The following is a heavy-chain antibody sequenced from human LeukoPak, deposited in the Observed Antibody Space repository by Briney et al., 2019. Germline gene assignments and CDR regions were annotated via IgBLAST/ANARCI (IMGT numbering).Heavy chain of an antibody. J-gene: IGHJ4*02. CDR3: ARGPYYDSSGYCLFDY. Sequence: GGSLRLSCAASGFTFSSYEMNWVRQAPGKGREWVSYISSSGSTIYYADSVKGRFTISRDNAKNSLYLQMNSLRAEDTAVYYCARGPYYDSSGYCLFDYWGQGTLVTVSS. D-gene: IGHD3-22*01. V-gene: IGHV3-48*03. CDR2: ISSSGSTI. CDR1: GFTFSSYE.